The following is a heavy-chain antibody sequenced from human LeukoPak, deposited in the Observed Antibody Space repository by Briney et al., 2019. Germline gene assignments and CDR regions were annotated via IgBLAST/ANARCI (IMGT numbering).Heavy chain of an antibody. Sequence: GGSLRLSCAASGFTVSSNYMSWVRQAPGKGLEWVSVIYSGGSTYYADSVKGRFTISRDNSKNTLYLQMNSLRAEDTAVYYCARDQDWNGYFDYWGQGTLVTVSS. D-gene: IGHD1-1*01. CDR3: ARDQDWNGYFDY. V-gene: IGHV3-53*01. J-gene: IGHJ4*02. CDR2: IYSGGST. CDR1: GFTVSSNY.